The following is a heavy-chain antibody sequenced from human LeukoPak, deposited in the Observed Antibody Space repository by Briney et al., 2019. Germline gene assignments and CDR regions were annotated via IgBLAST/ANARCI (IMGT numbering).Heavy chain of an antibody. V-gene: IGHV4-59*01. D-gene: IGHD3-3*01. CDR1: GGPISSYY. CDR2: IYYTGST. CDR3: ARGSYDFAS. J-gene: IGHJ4*02. Sequence: SETLSLTCSVSGGPISSYYWSWIRQPPGKGLEWIGYIYYTGSTNYNPSLKSRVTISVDTSKNQFSLNLSSVTAADTAVYYCARGSYDFASWGQGTLVTVSS.